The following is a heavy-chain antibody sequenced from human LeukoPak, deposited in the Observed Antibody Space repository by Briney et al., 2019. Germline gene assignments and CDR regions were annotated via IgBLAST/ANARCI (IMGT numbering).Heavy chain of an antibody. CDR1: GFTVSSNY. CDR2: IYSGGST. J-gene: IGHJ6*02. D-gene: IGHD3-10*01. Sequence: GGSLRLSCAASGFTVSSNYMSSVRQAPGKGLEWVSVIYSGGSTYYADSVKGRFTISRDNSKNTLYLQMNSLRAEDTAVYYCARALSLWFGELTDGMDVWGQGTMVTVSS. V-gene: IGHV3-53*01. CDR3: ARALSLWFGELTDGMDV.